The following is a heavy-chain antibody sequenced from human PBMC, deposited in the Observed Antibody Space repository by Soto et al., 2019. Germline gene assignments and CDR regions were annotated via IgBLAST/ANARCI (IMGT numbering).Heavy chain of an antibody. CDR1: KFTFSRYA. CDR3: AKEYTMVRGVIISGFDY. V-gene: IGHV3-23*01. J-gene: IGHJ4*02. CDR2: IRGSGGST. Sequence: LILSCAASKFTFSRYAMTWVRQTPGKGLEWVSAIRGSGGSTYYADSVKGRFTISRDNSKNTLYLQMNSLRAEDTAVYYCAKEYTMVRGVIISGFDYWGQGTLVTVSS. D-gene: IGHD3-10*01.